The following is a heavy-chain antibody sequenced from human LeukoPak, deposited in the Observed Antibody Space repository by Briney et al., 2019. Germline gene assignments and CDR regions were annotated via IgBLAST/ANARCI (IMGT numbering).Heavy chain of an antibody. J-gene: IGHJ3*02. V-gene: IGHV4-4*07. Sequence: SETLSLTCTVSGGSISSYYWSWIRQPAGKGLEWIGRIYTSGSTNYNPSLKSRVTISVDTSKNQFSLKLSSVTAADTAVYYCARYHRGTLVWFGDRKGAFDIWGQGTMVTVSS. CDR1: GGSISSYY. CDR2: IYTSGST. CDR3: ARYHRGTLVWFGDRKGAFDI. D-gene: IGHD3-10*01.